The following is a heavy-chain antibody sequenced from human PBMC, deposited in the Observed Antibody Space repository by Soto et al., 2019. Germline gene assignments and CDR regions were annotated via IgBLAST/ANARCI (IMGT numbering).Heavy chain of an antibody. CDR1: GGSISSGDYY. CDR3: AGVRHIDAFDI. CDR2: IYYSGRT. J-gene: IGHJ3*02. V-gene: IGHV4-30-4*01. D-gene: IGHD2-21*01. Sequence: QVQLQESGPGLVKPSQTLSLTCTVSGGSISSGDYYWSWIRQPPGKGMEWIGNIYYSGRTYYNPSLKSRVTISVDTSTNQFSLQLSSVTAADTAVYYCAGVRHIDAFDIWGQRTMVTVSS.